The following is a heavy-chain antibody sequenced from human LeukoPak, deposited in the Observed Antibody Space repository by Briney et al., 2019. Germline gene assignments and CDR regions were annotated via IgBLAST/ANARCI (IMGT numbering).Heavy chain of an antibody. D-gene: IGHD6-13*01. Sequence: GSLRLFCTVSGFPGSTKHMSGVHQPPGKGLEWIGEINHSGSTNYNPSLKSRVTISVDTPKNQFSLQLSSVTAADTAVYYCARAGVAAGTQYHYHGMYMRRRGTTVTVSS. CDR2: INHSGST. CDR1: GFPGSTKH. V-gene: IGHV4-34*01. CDR3: ARAGVAAGTQYHYHGMYM. J-gene: IGHJ6*02.